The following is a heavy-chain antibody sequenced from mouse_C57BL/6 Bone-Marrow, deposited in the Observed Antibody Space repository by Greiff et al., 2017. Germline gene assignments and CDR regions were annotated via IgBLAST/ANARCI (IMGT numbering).Heavy chain of an antibody. CDR1: GYTFTGYW. CDR2: ILPGSGST. D-gene: IGHD2-3*01. V-gene: IGHV1-9*01. Sequence: QVQLQQSGAELMKPGASVKLSCTATGYTFTGYWIEWVKQRPGHGLEWIGEILPGSGSTNYNAKFKGKATFTADTSSNTAYMQLSSLTTEDSAIDYCERSPRWLLRYYAKDYWGQGTSVTVSS. CDR3: ERSPRWLLRYYAKDY. J-gene: IGHJ4*01.